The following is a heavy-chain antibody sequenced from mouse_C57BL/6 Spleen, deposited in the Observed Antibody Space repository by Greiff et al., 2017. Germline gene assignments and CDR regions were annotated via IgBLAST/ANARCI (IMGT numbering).Heavy chain of an antibody. J-gene: IGHJ4*01. D-gene: IGHD2-4*01. CDR3: ARTGDYDDYAMDY. Sequence: VQLQQSGAELVKPGASVKMSCKASGYTFTTYPIEWMKQNHGKSLEWIGNFHPYNDDTKYNEKFKGKATLTVEKSSSTVYLELSRLTVDDSAVYYCARTGDYDDYAMDYWGQGTSVTVSS. V-gene: IGHV1-47*01. CDR1: GYTFTTYP. CDR2: FHPYNDDT.